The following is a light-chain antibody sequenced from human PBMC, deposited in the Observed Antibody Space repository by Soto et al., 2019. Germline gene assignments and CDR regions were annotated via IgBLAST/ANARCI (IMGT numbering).Light chain of an antibody. V-gene: IGLV2-14*01. Sequence: QSALTQPASVSGSPGQSITISCTGASSDIGNNYYVSWYQHHPCKPPKGIIYNVSNRTSGVSNRCSGSKLGNTSSLTISGLRAEDEANYYCSSDTGRTTLDVLGPGTKVNV. CDR3: SSDTGRTTLDV. CDR1: SSDIGNNYY. J-gene: IGLJ1*01. CDR2: NVS.